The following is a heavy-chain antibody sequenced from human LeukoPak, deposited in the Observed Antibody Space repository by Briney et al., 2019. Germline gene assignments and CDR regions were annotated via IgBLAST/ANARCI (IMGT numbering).Heavy chain of an antibody. D-gene: IGHD5-12*01. J-gene: IGHJ6*03. CDR2: INSDGSST. V-gene: IGHV3-74*01. Sequence: GGSLRLSCAASGFTFSSYWMHWVRQAPGKGLVWVSRINSDGSSTSYADSVKGRFTISRDNAKNTLYLQMNSLRAEDTAVYYCATSPYDYAYYYYYMDVRGKGTAVTVSS. CDR3: ATSPYDYAYYYYYMDV. CDR1: GFTFSSYW.